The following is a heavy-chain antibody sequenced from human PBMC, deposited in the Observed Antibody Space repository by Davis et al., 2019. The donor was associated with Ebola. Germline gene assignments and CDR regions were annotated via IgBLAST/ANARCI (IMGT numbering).Heavy chain of an antibody. CDR3: ARGWFRSGMDV. J-gene: IGHJ6*02. V-gene: IGHV6-1*01. CDR1: GDSVSSGG. Sequence: HSQTLSLTCVISGDSVSSGGWNWIRQSPSRGLEWLGRTYYNSKWYNDYAASVTGRITVNPDTSKNQFSLLLKSVTPEDTAIYYCARGWFRSGMDVWGQGTTITVSS. CDR2: TYYNSKWYN. D-gene: IGHD6-19*01.